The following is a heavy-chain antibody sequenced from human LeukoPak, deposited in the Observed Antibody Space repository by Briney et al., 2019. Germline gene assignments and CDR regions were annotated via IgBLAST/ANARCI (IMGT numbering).Heavy chain of an antibody. CDR2: VSYSGGT. CDR1: GGPISTYY. CDR3: ARVDDRSGYFGGRFDS. Sequence: SETLSLTCTVSGGPISTYYWSWIRQPPGKRLEWIGYVSYSGGTNYNPSLKSRVTISVDTSKNQFSLKLTSVTAADTALYYCARVDDRSGYFGGRFDSWGQGTLVTVSS. V-gene: IGHV4-59*01. D-gene: IGHD3-22*01. J-gene: IGHJ5*01.